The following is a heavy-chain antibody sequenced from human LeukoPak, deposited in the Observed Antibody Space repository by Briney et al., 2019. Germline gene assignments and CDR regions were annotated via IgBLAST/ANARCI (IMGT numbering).Heavy chain of an antibody. Sequence: GASVKVSCKASGYTFTRYFMHWVRQAPGQGLEWMGGFDPEDGETIYAQKFQGRVTMTEDTSTDTAYMELSSLRSEDTAVYYCATGYTVYDSSGSNVFDIWGQGTMVTVSS. V-gene: IGHV1-24*01. CDR3: ATGYTVYDSSGSNVFDI. J-gene: IGHJ3*02. CDR2: FDPEDGET. D-gene: IGHD3-22*01. CDR1: GYTFTRYF.